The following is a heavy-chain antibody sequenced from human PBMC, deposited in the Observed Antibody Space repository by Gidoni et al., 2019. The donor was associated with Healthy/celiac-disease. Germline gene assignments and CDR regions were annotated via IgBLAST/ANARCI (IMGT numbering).Heavy chain of an antibody. Sequence: QVQLQESGPGLVKPSQTLSLTCTVSGGSISSGSYYWSWIRQPAGKGLEWIGRIYTIGSPNYNPSLKRRVTISVDTSKNQFSLKLSSVTAADTAVYYCARGIPTSREFSRTPWWYFDLWGRGTLVTVSS. CDR3: ARGIPTSREFSRTPWWYFDL. D-gene: IGHD1-26*01. CDR1: GGSISSGSYY. J-gene: IGHJ2*01. CDR2: IYTIGSP. V-gene: IGHV4-61*02.